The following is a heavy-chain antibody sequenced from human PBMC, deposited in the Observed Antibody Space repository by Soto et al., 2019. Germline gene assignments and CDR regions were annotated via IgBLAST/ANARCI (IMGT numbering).Heavy chain of an antibody. CDR1: GGSFSGYY. J-gene: IGHJ4*02. CDR2: INHSGST. Sequence: PSETLSLTCAVYGGSFSGYYWSWIRQPPGKGLEWIGEINHSGSTNYNPSLKSRVTISVDTSKNQFSLKLSSVTAADTVLYYCASIPKFYSSSHGIDYWGQGTLVTVSS. CDR3: ASIPKFYSSSHGIDY. V-gene: IGHV4-34*01. D-gene: IGHD6-6*01.